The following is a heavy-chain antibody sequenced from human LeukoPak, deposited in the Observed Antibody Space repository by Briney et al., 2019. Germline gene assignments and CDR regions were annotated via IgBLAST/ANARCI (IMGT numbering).Heavy chain of an antibody. CDR2: LRGNGNST. CDR3: AKGLYYYDSSGYLTFDF. CDR1: GFTFSAYA. D-gene: IGHD3-22*01. V-gene: IGHV3-23*01. J-gene: IGHJ4*02. Sequence: GSLRLSCAASGFTFSAYAMSWVRQAPGKGLEWISGLRGNGNSTSYADSVKGRFTISRDNSKNRLYLQMNSLRAADTAVYYCAKGLYYYDSSGYLTFDFWGQGTVVTVSS.